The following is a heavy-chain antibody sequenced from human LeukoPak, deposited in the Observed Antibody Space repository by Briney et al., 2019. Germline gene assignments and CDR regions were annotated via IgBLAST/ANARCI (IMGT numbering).Heavy chain of an antibody. Sequence: TGGSLRLSCAASGFTFSSYAMGWVRQAPGKGLEWVSAISGSGGSTYYADSVKGRFTISRDNSKNTLYLQMNSLRAEDTAVYYCAKVIVVVTAKYYFDYWGQGTLVTVSS. CDR2: ISGSGGST. D-gene: IGHD2-21*02. J-gene: IGHJ4*02. CDR3: AKVIVVVTAKYYFDY. CDR1: GFTFSSYA. V-gene: IGHV3-23*01.